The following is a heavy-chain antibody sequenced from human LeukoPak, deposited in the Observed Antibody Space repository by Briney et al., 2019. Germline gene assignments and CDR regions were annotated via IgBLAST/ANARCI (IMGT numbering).Heavy chain of an antibody. J-gene: IGHJ4*02. V-gene: IGHV4-59*01. Sequence: SETLSLTCTVSGGSISSYYWSWIRQPPGQRLEWIGYIYYSGNTNYNPSLKSRVTISIDTSKNQFSLRLSSVTAADTAVYYCARVGDGNFDYWGQGTLVTVSS. D-gene: IGHD3-10*01. CDR1: GGSISSYY. CDR2: IYYSGNT. CDR3: ARVGDGNFDY.